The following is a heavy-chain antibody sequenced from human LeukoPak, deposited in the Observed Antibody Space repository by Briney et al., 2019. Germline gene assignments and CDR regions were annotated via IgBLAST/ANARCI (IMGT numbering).Heavy chain of an antibody. J-gene: IGHJ3*02. CDR1: GGSMRTYY. V-gene: IGHV4-59*08. D-gene: IGHD3-3*01. Sequence: SETLSLTCTVSGGSMRTYYWSWIRQPPGKRLEWIGYIYYSGSTNYNPSLKSRVTISVDTSKNQFSLKMNSVTAADTAVYYCARRLPLLDGGAFDIWGQGTLVTVSS. CDR3: ARRLPLLDGGAFDI. CDR2: IYYSGST.